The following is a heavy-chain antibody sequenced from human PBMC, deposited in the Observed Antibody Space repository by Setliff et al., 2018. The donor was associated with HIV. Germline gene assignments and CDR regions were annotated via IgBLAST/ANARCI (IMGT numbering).Heavy chain of an antibody. D-gene: IGHD6-13*01. Sequence: PSETLSLTCTVSGYSISSGYYSGWIRQPPGKGMEWIGSIYHSGSTSYNPSLKRRVTISLDTSKSQFSLNLNSVTAADAAVYYCTGPAMAAAGPLEDYYYYGMDVWGQGTTVTVSS. CDR1: GYSISSGYY. V-gene: IGHV4-38-2*02. J-gene: IGHJ6*02. CDR2: IYHSGST. CDR3: TGPAMAAAGPLEDYYYYGMDV.